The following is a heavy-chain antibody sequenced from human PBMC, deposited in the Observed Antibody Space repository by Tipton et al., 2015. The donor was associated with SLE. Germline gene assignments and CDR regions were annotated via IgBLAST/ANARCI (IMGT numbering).Heavy chain of an antibody. Sequence: TLSLTCAVYGGSFSGYYWSRIRQPPGKGLEWIGEINHSGSTNYNPSLKSRVTISVDTSKNQFSLKLSSVTAADTAVYYCARSYCELYFYYYCHETLLTASS. D-gene: IGHD1-26*01. CDR3: ARSYCELYFYY. CDR1: GGSFSGYY. J-gene: IGHJ4*01. V-gene: IGHV4-34*01. CDR2: INHSGST.